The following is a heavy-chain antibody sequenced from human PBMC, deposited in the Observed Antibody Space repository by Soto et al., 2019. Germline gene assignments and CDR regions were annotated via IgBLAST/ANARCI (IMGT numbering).Heavy chain of an antibody. J-gene: IGHJ4*02. CDR2: ISYDGSNK. CDR1: GFTFSSYG. Sequence: PGGSLRLSCAASGFTFSSYGMHWVRQAPGKGLEWVAVISYDGSNKYYADSVKGRFTISRDNSKNTLYLQMNSLRAEDTAVYYCARGRRAVAGTSAYYFDYWGQGTLVTVSS. D-gene: IGHD6-19*01. V-gene: IGHV3-30*03. CDR3: ARGRRAVAGTSAYYFDY.